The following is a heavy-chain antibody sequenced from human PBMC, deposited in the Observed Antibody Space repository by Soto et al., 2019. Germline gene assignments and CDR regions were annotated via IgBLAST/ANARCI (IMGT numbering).Heavy chain of an antibody. Sequence: QVQMVQSGAEVKRTGASVRVSCKASGYTFTSYDINWVRQATGQGLEWLGWMNPNSGNTGYAQKFQGRITLTRSTSTSTAYMEPTSLRSEDTAVYYCAGGINWGQGTMVTVSS. CDR1: GYTFTSYD. CDR3: AGGIN. CDR2: MNPNSGNT. V-gene: IGHV1-8*01. J-gene: IGHJ3*01.